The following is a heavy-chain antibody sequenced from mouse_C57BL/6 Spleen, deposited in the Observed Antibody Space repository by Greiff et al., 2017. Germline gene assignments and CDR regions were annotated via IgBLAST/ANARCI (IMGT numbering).Heavy chain of an antibody. CDR1: GYTFTDYY. D-gene: IGHD2-3*01. J-gene: IGHJ1*03. CDR3: ARLDGYYPYFDV. CDR2: INPNNGGT. Sequence: EVQLQQSGPELVKPGASVKISCKASGYTFTDYYMNWVKQSHGKSLEWIGDINPNNGGTSYNQKFKGKATLTVDKSSSTAYMELRSLTSEDSAVYYCARLDGYYPYFDVWGTGTTVTVSS. V-gene: IGHV1-26*01.